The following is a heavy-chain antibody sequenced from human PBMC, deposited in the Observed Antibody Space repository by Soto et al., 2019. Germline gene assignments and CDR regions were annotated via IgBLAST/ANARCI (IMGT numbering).Heavy chain of an antibody. CDR2: ISSSSSTI. D-gene: IGHD3-22*01. Sequence: GGSLRLSCAASGFTFSSYSMNWVRQAPGKGLEWVSYISSSSSTIYYADSVKGRFTISRDNAKNSLYLQMNSLRDEDTAVYYCARDRYYDSSGMGWFDPWGQGTLVTVSS. CDR1: GFTFSSYS. CDR3: ARDRYYDSSGMGWFDP. V-gene: IGHV3-48*02. J-gene: IGHJ5*02.